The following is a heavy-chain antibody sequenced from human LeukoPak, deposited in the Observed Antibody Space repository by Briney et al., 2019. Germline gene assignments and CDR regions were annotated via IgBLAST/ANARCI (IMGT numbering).Heavy chain of an antibody. CDR1: GFTVSSNY. CDR3: ARQNPLYYYDSSGYYFDH. CDR2: IYSGGST. D-gene: IGHD3-22*01. V-gene: IGHV3-53*01. Sequence: GGSLRLSCAASGFTVSSNYMSWVRQAPGKGLEWVSVIYSGGSTYYADSVEGRFTISRDNSKNTLYLQMNSLRAEDTAVYYCARQNPLYYYDSSGYYFDHWGQGTLVTVSS. J-gene: IGHJ4*02.